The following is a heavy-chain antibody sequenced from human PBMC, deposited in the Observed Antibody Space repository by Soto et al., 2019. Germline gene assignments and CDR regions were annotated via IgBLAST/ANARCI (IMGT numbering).Heavy chain of an antibody. V-gene: IGHV4-61*01. CDR1: GVSLNTDSSY. CDR2: VYYTGVT. CDR3: ARVLDISWYFDL. Sequence: QGKLEESGPGLVKPSETLSLTCTVSGVSLNTDSSYATWVRQPPGGGLEYLGYVYYTGVTNYNPSLKSRVTISLDMSKSQFFLTLSSVTPADTATYYCARVLDISWYFDLWGRGTLVTVSS. D-gene: IGHD2-15*01. J-gene: IGHJ2*01.